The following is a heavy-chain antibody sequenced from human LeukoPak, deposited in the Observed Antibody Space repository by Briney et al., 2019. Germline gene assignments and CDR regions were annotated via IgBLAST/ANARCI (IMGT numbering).Heavy chain of an antibody. D-gene: IGHD5-24*01. CDR1: GFTFSTYW. Sequence: PGGSLRLSCAASGFTFSTYWMHWVRHAPGKGLVWVSRINSDGSSTSYADSVKGRFTISRDNAKNTVYLQMNSLRAEDTAVYYCARCRDGYNYARYFDYWGQGTLVTVSS. CDR3: ARCRDGYNYARYFDY. CDR2: INSDGSST. J-gene: IGHJ4*02. V-gene: IGHV3-74*01.